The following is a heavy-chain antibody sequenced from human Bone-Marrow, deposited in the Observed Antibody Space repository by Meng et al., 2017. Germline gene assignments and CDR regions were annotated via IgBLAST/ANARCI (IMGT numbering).Heavy chain of an antibody. D-gene: IGHD3-10*01. V-gene: IGHV3-33*01. J-gene: IGHJ5*02. CDR1: GFTFSSYG. CDR2: IWYDGSNK. CDR3: ARAGKYGSGSRYNWFDP. Sequence: GRLVEGGGGGGPPGRSLRLSCASSGFTFSSYGMHWVRQAPGKGLEWVAVIWYDGSNKYYADSVKGRFTISRDNSKNTLYLQMNSLRAEDTAVYYCARAGKYGSGSRYNWFDPWGQGTLVTVSS.